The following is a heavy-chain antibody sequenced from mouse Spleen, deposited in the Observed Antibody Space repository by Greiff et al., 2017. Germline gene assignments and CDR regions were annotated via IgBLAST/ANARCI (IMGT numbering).Heavy chain of an antibody. CDR3: ARGDYGSSYAMDY. D-gene: IGHD1-1*01. V-gene: IGHV3-5*01. J-gene: IGHJ4*01. CDR1: GISITTGNYR. CDR2: IYYSGTI. Sequence: EVKLQESGPGLVKPSQTVFLTCTVTGISITTGNYRWSWIRQFPGNKLEWIGYIYYSGTITYNPSLTSRTTITRDTPKNQFFLEMNSLTAEDTATYYCARGDYGSSYAMDYWGQGTSVTVSS.